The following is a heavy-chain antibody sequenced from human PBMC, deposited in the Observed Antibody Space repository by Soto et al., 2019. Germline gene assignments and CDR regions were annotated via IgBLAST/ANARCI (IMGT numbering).Heavy chain of an antibody. V-gene: IGHV1-18*01. Sequence: QVQLVQSGAEVKKPGASVKVSCKASGYTFTSYAISWVRHAPGQGLEWMGWIIAYNGNTNYEQKLQGRVIMTTNTTTTTAYMELRSMGSDDKAVYDWARSGRPAGHWGQGTLVTVSS. CDR3: ARSGRPAGH. D-gene: IGHD3-10*01. CDR2: IIAYNGNT. J-gene: IGHJ4*02. CDR1: GYTFTSYA.